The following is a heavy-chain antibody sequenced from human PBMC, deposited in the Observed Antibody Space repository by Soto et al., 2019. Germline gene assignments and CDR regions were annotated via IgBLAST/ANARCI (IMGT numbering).Heavy chain of an antibody. D-gene: IGHD4-17*01. CDR2: IYYSGST. V-gene: IGHV4-59*01. Sequence: SETLSLTCTVSGGSISSYYWSWIRQPPGKGLEWIGYIYYSGSTNYNPSLKSRVTISVDTSKNQFSLKLSSVTAADTAVYYCAREPRTVTTSGRAFDIWGQGTMVTVSS. J-gene: IGHJ3*02. CDR1: GGSISSYY. CDR3: AREPRTVTTSGRAFDI.